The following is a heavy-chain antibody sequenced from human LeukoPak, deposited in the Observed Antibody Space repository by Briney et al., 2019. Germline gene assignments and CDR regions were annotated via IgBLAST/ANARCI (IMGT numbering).Heavy chain of an antibody. D-gene: IGHD6-13*01. J-gene: IGHJ3*02. CDR2: IYYSGST. CDR1: GGSISSYY. Sequence: SETLSLTCTVSGGSISSYYWSWIRQPPGKGLEWIGSIYYSGSTNYNPSLKSRVTISVDTSKNQFSLKLSSVTAADTAVYYCARHLLVPSYDAFDIWGQGTMVTVSS. CDR3: ARHLLVPSYDAFDI. V-gene: IGHV4-59*08.